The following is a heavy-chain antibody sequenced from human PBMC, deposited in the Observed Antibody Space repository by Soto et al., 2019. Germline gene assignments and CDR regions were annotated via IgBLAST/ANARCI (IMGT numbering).Heavy chain of an antibody. J-gene: IGHJ6*02. CDR1: GYTFTSYW. V-gene: IGHV5-51*01. CDR3: ARPREAGKYYYGVDV. D-gene: IGHD6-19*01. CDR2: IYPGDSDI. Sequence: PGESLKISCQVSGYTFTSYWIGWVRQMPGKGLEWMGIIYPGDSDIRYSPSFQGQVTISADKSIGTAYLQWSSLKASDTAMYYCARPREAGKYYYGVDVWGQGTTVTVSS.